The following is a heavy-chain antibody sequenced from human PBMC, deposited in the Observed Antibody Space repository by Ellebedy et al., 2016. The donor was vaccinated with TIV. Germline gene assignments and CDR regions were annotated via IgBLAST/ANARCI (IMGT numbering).Heavy chain of an antibody. CDR3: AREGELLLDYYYGMDV. D-gene: IGHD1-26*01. Sequence: ASVKVSCXASGYTFTSYAMHWVRQAPGQRLEWMGWINAGNGNTKYSQKFQGRVTITRDTSASTAYMELSSLRSEDTAVYYCAREGELLLDYYYGMDVWGQGTTVTVSS. J-gene: IGHJ6*02. CDR1: GYTFTSYA. CDR2: INAGNGNT. V-gene: IGHV1-3*01.